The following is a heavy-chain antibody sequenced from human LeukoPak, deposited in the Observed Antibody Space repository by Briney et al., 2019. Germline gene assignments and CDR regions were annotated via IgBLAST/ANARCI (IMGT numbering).Heavy chain of an antibody. Sequence: ASVKVSCKASGYTFTGYYMHWVRQAPGQGLEWMGWINPNSGGTNYAQKFQGRVTMTRDTSISTAYMELSRPRSDDTAVYYCAREYYYGSGGGWGAFDIWGQGTMVTVSS. V-gene: IGHV1-2*02. J-gene: IGHJ3*02. CDR3: AREYYYGSGGGWGAFDI. D-gene: IGHD3-10*01. CDR1: GYTFTGYY. CDR2: INPNSGGT.